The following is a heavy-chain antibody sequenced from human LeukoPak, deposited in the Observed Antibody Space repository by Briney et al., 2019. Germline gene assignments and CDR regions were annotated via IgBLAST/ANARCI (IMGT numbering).Heavy chain of an antibody. CDR3: AKSRSSSNSPLSLDY. Sequence: PGGSLRLSCAASGFTFSSYEMNWVRQAPGKGLEWVSYISSSGSTIYYADSVKDRFTISRDNSKNTLYLQMNSLRPDDTAVYYCAKSRSSSNSPLSLDYWGQGTLVTVSS. CDR2: ISSSGSTI. V-gene: IGHV3-48*03. CDR1: GFTFSSYE. J-gene: IGHJ4*02. D-gene: IGHD2-2*01.